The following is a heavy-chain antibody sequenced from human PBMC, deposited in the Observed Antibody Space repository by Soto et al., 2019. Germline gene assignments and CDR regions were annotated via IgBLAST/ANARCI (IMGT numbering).Heavy chain of an antibody. CDR2: INHTGGT. CDR1: GVPIRSYF. J-gene: IGHJ5*02. CDR3: ATRITVFGLLIPPFDP. D-gene: IGHD3-3*01. V-gene: IGHV4-59*04. Sequence: PSETLSLTCTVSGVPIRSYFWNWIRQPPGKGLEWIGEINHTGGTHYNPSLKSRVTMSVDTSKNQFSLRLSSVTAADTAIYYCATRITVFGLLIPPFDPWGQGTQVTVSS.